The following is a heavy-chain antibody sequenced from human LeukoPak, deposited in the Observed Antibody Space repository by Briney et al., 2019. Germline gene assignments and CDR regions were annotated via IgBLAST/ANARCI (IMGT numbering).Heavy chain of an antibody. D-gene: IGHD5-24*01. CDR3: ARAPENDAYDI. V-gene: IGHV1-2*02. J-gene: IGHJ3*02. CDR2: INPNSGDT. Sequence: GASVKVSCKASGYTFTSYYIHWVRQAPGQGLEWVGWINPNSGDTHSAQNFQGRVTMTRDTSISTASMDLSRLRSDDTAVYYCARAPENDAYDIWGRGTMVTVSS. CDR1: GYTFTSYY.